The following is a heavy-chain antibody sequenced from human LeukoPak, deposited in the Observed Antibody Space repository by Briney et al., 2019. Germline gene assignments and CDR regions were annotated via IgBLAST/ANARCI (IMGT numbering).Heavy chain of an antibody. CDR1: GYTLTELS. CDR3: ATLKRFGELLIYYYGMDV. V-gene: IGHV1-24*01. Sequence: ASVKVSCKVSGYTLTELSMHWVRQAPGKGLEWMGGFDPEDGETIYAQKFQGRVTMTEDTSTDTAYMELSSLRSEDTAVYYCATLKRFGELLIYYYGMDVWGQGTTVTVSS. J-gene: IGHJ6*02. D-gene: IGHD3-10*01. CDR2: FDPEDGET.